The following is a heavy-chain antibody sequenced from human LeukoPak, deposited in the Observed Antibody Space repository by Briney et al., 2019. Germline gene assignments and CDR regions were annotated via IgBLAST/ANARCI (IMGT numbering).Heavy chain of an antibody. CDR1: GFTFDNYA. V-gene: IGHV3-23*01. CDR3: AKVKGGSGPFDD. D-gene: IGHD6-19*01. CDR2: ISKRGGST. J-gene: IGHJ4*02. Sequence: GGSLRLSCAASGFTFDNYAMTWVRQAPGKGLEWVSSISKRGGSTYYADSVKGRFTISRDSSKNTPHLQMNTLRAEDTAVYYCAKVKGGSGPFDDWGQGTLVTVSS.